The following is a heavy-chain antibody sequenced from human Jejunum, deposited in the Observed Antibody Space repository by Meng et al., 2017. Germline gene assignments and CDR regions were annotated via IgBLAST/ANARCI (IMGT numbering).Heavy chain of an antibody. CDR2: ISHTGRI. J-gene: IGHJ5*02. Sequence: VHSMGLCLGMVKPSGTLSLTWAVSGGSISNNNWWSWVRQPPGKGLEWIGEISHTGRINYNPSLKSRVTMSLDKSKNQFSLDLTSVTGADTAVYYCARDLLDPNIAATGWFDPWGQGTLVTVSS. CDR3: ARDLLDPNIAATGWFDP. CDR1: GGSISNNNW. D-gene: IGHD2/OR15-2a*01. V-gene: IGHV4-4*02.